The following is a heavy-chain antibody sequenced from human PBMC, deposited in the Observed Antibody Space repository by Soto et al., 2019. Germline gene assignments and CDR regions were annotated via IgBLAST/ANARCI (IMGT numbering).Heavy chain of an antibody. CDR3: ARDRPSYGRNFDY. V-gene: IGHV4-4*02. Sequence: QVQLQESGPGVVKPSGTLSLTCAVSGGSVSSDYWWSWVRLPPGKGLEWIGEIYHSGRTNYNPSLKSRGTISLDKSKNQLSLILNSVTAADTAVYYCARDRPSYGRNFDYWGQGTLVTVSS. CDR2: IYHSGRT. CDR1: GGSVSSDYW. D-gene: IGHD1-26*01. J-gene: IGHJ4*02.